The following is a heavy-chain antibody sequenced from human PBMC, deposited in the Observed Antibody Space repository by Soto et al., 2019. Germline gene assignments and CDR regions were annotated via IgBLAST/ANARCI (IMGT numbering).Heavy chain of an antibody. CDR1: GYTFTSYA. J-gene: IGHJ6*02. Sequence: ASVKVSCKASGYTFTSYAIHWVRQAPGQRLEWMGWINADNGNTKYSQKFQGRVTITRDTSASTAHMEVSSLRSEDTAVYYCAWVWGNYYHGMVVSCQAPRVTV. V-gene: IGHV1-3*01. CDR3: AWVWGNYYHGMVV. CDR2: INADNGNT. D-gene: IGHD7-27*01.